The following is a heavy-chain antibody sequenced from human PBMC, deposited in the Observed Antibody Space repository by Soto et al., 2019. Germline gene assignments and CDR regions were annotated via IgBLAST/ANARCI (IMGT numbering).Heavy chain of an antibody. CDR3: ARDGRSYTNYDY. CDR2: ISSSSHTI. Sequence: GGSLRLSCAASGFTFSTYSMHWVRQAPGKGLEWVSYISSSSHTIYYADSVKGRFTISRDNAKNSLYLQMNSLRDEDSAVYYCARDGRSYTNYDYWGQGTLVTVSS. J-gene: IGHJ4*02. V-gene: IGHV3-48*02. CDR1: GFTFSTYS. D-gene: IGHD1-1*01.